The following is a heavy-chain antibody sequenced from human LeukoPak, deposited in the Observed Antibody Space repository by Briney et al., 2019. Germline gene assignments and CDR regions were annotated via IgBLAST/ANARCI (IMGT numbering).Heavy chain of an antibody. J-gene: IGHJ4*02. D-gene: IGHD2/OR15-2a*01. CDR1: GFTFRSHW. Sequence: SGGSLRLSCAASGFTFRSHWMHWVRQGPGKGLMWVARINSDGSGSSYADSVKGRFTISRDNAKNTLYLQMNSLRAEDTALYYCATDLGARSPFDYWGRGTLVTVAS. CDR2: INSDGSGS. V-gene: IGHV3-74*01. CDR3: ATDLGARSPFDY.